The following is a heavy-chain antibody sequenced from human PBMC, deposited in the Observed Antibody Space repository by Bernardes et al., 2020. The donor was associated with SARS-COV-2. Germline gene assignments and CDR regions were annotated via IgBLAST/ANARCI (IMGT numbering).Heavy chain of an antibody. J-gene: IGHJ4*02. V-gene: IGHV4-31*03. CDR2: IYYSGST. CDR1: GGSISSGGYY. D-gene: IGHD3-10*01. CDR3: ARAPVLYYYGSGSYRRTVGFDY. Sequence: LSLTCTVSGGSISSGGYYWSWIRQHPGKGLEWIGYIYYSGSTYYNPSLKSRVTISVDTSKNQFSLKLSSVTAADTAVYYCARAPVLYYYGSGSYRRTVGFDYWGQGTLVTVSS.